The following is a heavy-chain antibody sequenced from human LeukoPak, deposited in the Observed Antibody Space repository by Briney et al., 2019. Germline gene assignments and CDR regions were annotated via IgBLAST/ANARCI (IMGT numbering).Heavy chain of an antibody. CDR2: IIPILDIA. V-gene: IGHV1-69*04. J-gene: IGHJ6*02. Sequence: SVKVSCKASGGTFTSYTISSGRQAPGQGLECMGRIIPILDIATYAQKFKGRATITADKSTSTVYMELSSLSSEDTAVYYCARDQGVTDPPPYGLDVWGQGTTVTVSS. D-gene: IGHD3-10*01. CDR1: GGTFTSYT. CDR3: ARDQGVTDPPPYGLDV.